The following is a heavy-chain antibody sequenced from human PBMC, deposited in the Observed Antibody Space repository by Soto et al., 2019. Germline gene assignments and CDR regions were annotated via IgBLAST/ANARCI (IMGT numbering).Heavy chain of an antibody. CDR2: ISSSSSYI. Sequence: GGSLRLSCAASGFTFSSYSMNWVRQAPGKGLEWVSSISSSSSYIYYADSVKGRFTISRDDSKNTAYLQMNSLKTEDTAVYYCTRLITPLDYWGRGTLVTVSS. D-gene: IGHD3-16*01. V-gene: IGHV3-21*04. CDR1: GFTFSSYS. J-gene: IGHJ4*02. CDR3: TRLITPLDY.